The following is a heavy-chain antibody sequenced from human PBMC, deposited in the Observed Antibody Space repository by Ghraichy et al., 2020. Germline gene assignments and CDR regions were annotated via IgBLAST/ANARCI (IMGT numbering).Heavy chain of an antibody. V-gene: IGHV4-30-4*01. J-gene: IGHJ5*02. D-gene: IGHD5-24*01. CDR3: ARDREDYTYLHCFDP. CDR2: IYHGGST. CDR1: GDSIITDDYY. Sequence: SETLSLTCIVSGDSIITDDYYWSWLRQPPGKGLEWMGYIYHGGSTYYNPALRSRLIISVDTSKNPFSLELSSVTAADTAVYFCARDREDYTYLHCFDPWGQGTLVTVSS.